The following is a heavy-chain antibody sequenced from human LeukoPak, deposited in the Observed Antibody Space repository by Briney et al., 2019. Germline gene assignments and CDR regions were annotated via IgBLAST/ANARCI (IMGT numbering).Heavy chain of an antibody. CDR3: ATDRGWRTSGYYLYYFEY. Sequence: GGSLRLSCAATGFTFSSYAMSWVRQAPGKGLEWVASIKHDGSEKYYVDSVRGRFTISRDNTMNSLYLQMSSLRAEDTAVYYCATDRGWRTSGYYLYYFEYWGQGTLVTFSS. V-gene: IGHV3-7*01. D-gene: IGHD3-3*01. CDR1: GFTFSSYA. CDR2: IKHDGSEK. J-gene: IGHJ4*02.